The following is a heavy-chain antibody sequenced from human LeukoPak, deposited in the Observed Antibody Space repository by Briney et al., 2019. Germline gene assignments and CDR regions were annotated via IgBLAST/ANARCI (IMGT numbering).Heavy chain of an antibody. Sequence: PSETLSLTCTVSGGSISSYYWSWIRQPPGKGLEWIGYIYYSGSTNYNPSLKSRVTISIDTSKNQFSLYLSSVTAADTAVYYCTRIPAYGDYYFDYWGQGTRVTVSS. J-gene: IGHJ4*02. V-gene: IGHV4-59*08. D-gene: IGHD4-17*01. CDR1: GGSISSYY. CDR2: IYYSGST. CDR3: TRIPAYGDYYFDY.